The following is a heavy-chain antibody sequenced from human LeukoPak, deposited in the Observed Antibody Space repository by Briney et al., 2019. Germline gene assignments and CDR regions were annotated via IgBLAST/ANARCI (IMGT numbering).Heavy chain of an antibody. D-gene: IGHD6-19*01. J-gene: IGHJ5*02. CDR2: IYYSGST. CDR1: GGSISSGGYY. V-gene: IGHV4-31*03. CDR3: ARGFASGWYSRYDP. Sequence: PSQTLSLTCTVSGGSISSGGYYWSWIRQHPGKGLEWIGYIYYSGSTYYNPSLKSRVTISVDTSKNQFSLKLSSVTAADTAVYYCARGFASGWYSRYDPWGQGTLVTVSS.